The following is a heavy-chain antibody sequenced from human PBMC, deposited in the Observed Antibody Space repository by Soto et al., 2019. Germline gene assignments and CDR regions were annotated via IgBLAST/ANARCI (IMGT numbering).Heavy chain of an antibody. Sequence: QVQLVQSGAEVKKPGSSVKVSCKASGGTFRTSTVIWVRQAPGQGLEWMGRILPMVDITNSAQSFQGRLTMTADKSTSTVYLELSSLRFEDTALYYCTLGSWSAETFDIWGRGTMGTVSS. D-gene: IGHD2-2*01. J-gene: IGHJ3*02. V-gene: IGHV1-69*02. CDR3: TLGSWSAETFDI. CDR2: ILPMVDIT. CDR1: GGTFRTST.